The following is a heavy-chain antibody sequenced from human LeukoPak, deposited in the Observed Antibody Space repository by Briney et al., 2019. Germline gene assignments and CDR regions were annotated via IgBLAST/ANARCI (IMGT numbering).Heavy chain of an antibody. J-gene: IGHJ4*02. V-gene: IGHV3-7*05. CDR3: ARWRYSYGYKDY. CDR2: IKQDGSEK. Sequence: PGGSLRLSCAASGFIFSNYWMSWVRQAPGKGLEWVANIKQDGSEKYYVDSVKGRVTVSRHNAKNSLYLQMNSLRAEDTAVYYCARWRYSYGYKDYWGQGTQVTVSS. D-gene: IGHD5-18*01. CDR1: GFIFSNYW.